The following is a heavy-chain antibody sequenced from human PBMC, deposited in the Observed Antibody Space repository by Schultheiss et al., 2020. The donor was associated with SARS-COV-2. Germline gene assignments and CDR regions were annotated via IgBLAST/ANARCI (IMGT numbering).Heavy chain of an antibody. J-gene: IGHJ6*02. D-gene: IGHD6-6*01. CDR3: AREYSSSFYYYYYGMDV. V-gene: IGHV1-18*04. Sequence: ASVKVSCKASGYTFTSYGISWVRQAPGQGLEWMGWISAYNGNTNYAQKLQGRVTMTTDTSTSTAYMELSSLRSEDTAVYYCAREYSSSFYYYYYGMDVWGQGTTVTVSS. CDR2: ISAYNGNT. CDR1: GYTFTSYG.